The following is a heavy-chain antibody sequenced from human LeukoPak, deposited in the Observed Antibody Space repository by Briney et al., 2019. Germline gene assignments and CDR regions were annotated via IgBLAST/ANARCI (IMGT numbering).Heavy chain of an antibody. V-gene: IGHV3-7*01. Sequence: PGGSLRLSCAASGFTFSSYWMSWVREAPGEGLEWVANIKQDGSEKYYVDSVKGRFTISRDNAKNSLYLQMNSLRAEDTAVYYCARPQWYYDFWSGFDYWGQGTLVTVSS. CDR3: ARPQWYYDFWSGFDY. CDR1: GFTFSSYW. J-gene: IGHJ4*02. CDR2: IKQDGSEK. D-gene: IGHD3-3*01.